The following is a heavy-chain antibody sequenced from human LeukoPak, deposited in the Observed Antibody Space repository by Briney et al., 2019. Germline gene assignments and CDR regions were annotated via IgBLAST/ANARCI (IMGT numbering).Heavy chain of an antibody. CDR3: ARESFGVRVFDY. V-gene: IGHV4-31*03. CDR2: IYDSGST. D-gene: IGHD3-10*01. J-gene: IGHJ4*02. CDR1: GGSISSGGYY. Sequence: SETLSLTCIVSGGSISSGGYYWSWIRQHAGKGLDWIGYIYDSGSTHYNASLKSRFPISVHTSKNQFSLKLSSVTAADTAVYYCARESFGVRVFDYWGQGTLVTVSS.